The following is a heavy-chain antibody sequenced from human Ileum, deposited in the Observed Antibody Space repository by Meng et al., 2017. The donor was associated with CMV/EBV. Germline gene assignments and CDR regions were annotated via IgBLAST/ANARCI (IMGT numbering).Heavy chain of an antibody. CDR2: INQDGTQK. CDR1: GFTFDTCW. Sequence: GESLKISCAASGFTFDTCWMTWVRQAPGKGLEWVANINQDGTQKQYVDSVKGRFTISRDNAKNSLYLQMNSLRADDTAVYYCVKFASRAMDVWGQGNTVTGAS. CDR3: VKFASRAMDV. V-gene: IGHV3-7*01. J-gene: IGHJ6*02.